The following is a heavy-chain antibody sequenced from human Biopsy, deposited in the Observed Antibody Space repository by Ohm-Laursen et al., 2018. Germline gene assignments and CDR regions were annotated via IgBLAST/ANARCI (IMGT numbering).Heavy chain of an antibody. J-gene: IGHJ4*02. CDR1: GGSINSYY. CDR2: IYSSGGT. V-gene: IGHV4-4*07. CDR3: AHGSGSYYKWDF. Sequence: TLSLTCAVSGGSINSYYWSWMRQPAGKGLEWIGRIYSSGGTKYNPSLKSRVTMSVDTSKKQFSLKMTSVTAADTAIYYCAHGSGSYYKWDFWGRGILVTVSS. D-gene: IGHD3-10*01.